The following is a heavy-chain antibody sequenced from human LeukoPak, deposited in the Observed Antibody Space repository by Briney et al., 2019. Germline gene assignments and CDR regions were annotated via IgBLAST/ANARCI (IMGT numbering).Heavy chain of an antibody. V-gene: IGHV4-34*01. CDR3: ARPNDIVVVPAAIPGNAFDI. CDR2: INHSGST. CDR1: GGSFSGYY. J-gene: IGHJ3*02. D-gene: IGHD2-2*02. Sequence: SETLSLTCAVYGGSFSGYYWSWIRQPPGKGLEWIGEINHSGSTNYNPSLKSRVTISVDTSKNQFSLKLSSVTAADTAVYYCARPNDIVVVPAAIPGNAFDIWGQGTMVTVS.